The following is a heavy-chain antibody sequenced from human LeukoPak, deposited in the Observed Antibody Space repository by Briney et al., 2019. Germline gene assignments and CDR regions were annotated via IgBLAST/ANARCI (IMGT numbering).Heavy chain of an antibody. J-gene: IGHJ5*02. CDR2: INPSGGST. CDR1: GYTFTSYY. CDR3: ARDMAAAGGGFDP. Sequence: ASVKVSCKASGYTFTSYYMHWVRQAPGQGLEWMGIINPSGGSTSYAQKFQGRVTMTRDMSTSTAYMELSSLRSEDTAVYYCARDMAAAGGGFDPWGQGTLVTVSS. D-gene: IGHD6-13*01. V-gene: IGHV1-46*01.